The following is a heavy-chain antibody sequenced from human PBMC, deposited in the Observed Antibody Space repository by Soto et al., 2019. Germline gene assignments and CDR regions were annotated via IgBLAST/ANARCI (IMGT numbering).Heavy chain of an antibody. D-gene: IGHD3-3*01. Sequence: ASVKVSCKASGYTFTTYALHWVRQAPGQRPEWMGWINPASGHTKYSKRFQDRVTITRDTSASTGYMELSSLRSEDTAVYYCGRHYDFWSGYTENYYMDVWGKGTTVTVSS. CDR1: GYTFTTYA. CDR3: GRHYDFWSGYTENYYMDV. CDR2: INPASGHT. J-gene: IGHJ6*03. V-gene: IGHV1-3*01.